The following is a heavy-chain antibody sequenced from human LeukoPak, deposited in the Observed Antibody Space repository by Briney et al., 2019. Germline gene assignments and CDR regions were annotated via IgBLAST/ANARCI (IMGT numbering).Heavy chain of an antibody. CDR1: GGSISGYY. J-gene: IGHJ3*02. CDR3: ARFLSTESFDI. V-gene: IGHV4-59*08. D-gene: IGHD3-3*01. CDR2: IYYIGGT. Sequence: SETLSLTCTVSGGSISGYYWSWIRQPPGEGLECSGYIYYIGGTNYNPSLWSRVTISVDTSKNQFSLKLNSVTAADTAVYYCARFLSTESFDIWGQGTMVTVSS.